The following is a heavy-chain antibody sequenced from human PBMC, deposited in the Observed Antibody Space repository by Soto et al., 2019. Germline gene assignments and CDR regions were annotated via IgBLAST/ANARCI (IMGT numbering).Heavy chain of an antibody. CDR2: ISSSSSTI. CDR3: ARAESEWELPPGADY. Sequence: EVQLVESGGGLVQPGGSLRLSCAASGFTFSSYSMNWVRQAPGKGLEWVSYISSSSSTIYYADSVKGRFTISRYNAKNSLYLQMNSLRAADTAGYYCARAESEWELPPGADYWGQGPLVTVSS. D-gene: IGHD1-26*01. J-gene: IGHJ4*02. V-gene: IGHV3-48*01. CDR1: GFTFSSYS.